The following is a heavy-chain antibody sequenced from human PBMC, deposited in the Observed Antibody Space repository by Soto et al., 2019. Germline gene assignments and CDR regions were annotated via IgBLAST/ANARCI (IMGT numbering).Heavy chain of an antibody. CDR2: MYYSGST. D-gene: IGHD2-21*02. CDR3: ARGSHCGGDCYSGYYYYYGMDV. CDR1: GGSVSSGRNY. V-gene: IGHV4-61*01. J-gene: IGHJ6*02. Sequence: SETLSLTCTVSGGSVSSGRNYWNWIRQPPGKGLEWIGYMYYSGSTNYNPSLKSRVTISVDTSKNQFSLKLTSVTAADTAVYYCARGSHCGGDCYSGYYYYYGMDVWGQGTTVTVSS.